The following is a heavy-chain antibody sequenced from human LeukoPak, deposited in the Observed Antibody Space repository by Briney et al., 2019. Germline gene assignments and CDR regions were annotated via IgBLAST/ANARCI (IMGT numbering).Heavy chain of an antibody. D-gene: IGHD3-22*01. CDR1: GGTFSNYA. J-gene: IGHJ4*02. V-gene: IGHV1-69*06. CDR2: IIPIFGTA. CDR3: AREDWTPDYYDSSGFDY. Sequence: SVKVSCKASGGTFSNYAISWVRHAPGQGLEWMGGIIPIFGTANYAQKFQGRVTITADKSTSTAYMELSSLRSEDTAVYYCAREDWTPDYYDSSGFDYWGQGTLVTVSS.